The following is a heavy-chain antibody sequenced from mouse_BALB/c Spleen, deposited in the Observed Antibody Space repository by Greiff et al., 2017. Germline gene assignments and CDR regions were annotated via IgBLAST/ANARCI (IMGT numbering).Heavy chain of an antibody. D-gene: IGHD4-1*02. CDR2: ISYSGST. Sequence: EVQLQQSGPSLVKPSQTLSLTCSVTGDSITSGYWNWIRKFPGNKLEYMGYISYSGSTYYNPSLKSRISITRDTSKNQYYLQLNSVTTEDTATYYCAKASTGTRGYFDVWGAGTTVTVSS. V-gene: IGHV3-8*02. CDR3: AKASTGTRGYFDV. CDR1: GDSITSGY. J-gene: IGHJ1*01.